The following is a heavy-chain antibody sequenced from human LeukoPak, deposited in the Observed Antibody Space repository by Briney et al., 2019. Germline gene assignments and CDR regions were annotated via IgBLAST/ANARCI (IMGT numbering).Heavy chain of an antibody. CDR3: TRVWGDIVVVVAATHDY. J-gene: IGHJ4*02. Sequence: PGGSLRLSCAASGFTFSNAWMSWVRQAPGKGLEWVGFIRSKAYGGTTEYAASVKGRFTISRDDSKSIAYLQMNSLKTEDTAVYYCTRVWGDIVVVVAATHDYWGQGTLVTVSS. D-gene: IGHD2-15*01. V-gene: IGHV3-49*04. CDR2: IRSKAYGGTT. CDR1: GFTFSNAW.